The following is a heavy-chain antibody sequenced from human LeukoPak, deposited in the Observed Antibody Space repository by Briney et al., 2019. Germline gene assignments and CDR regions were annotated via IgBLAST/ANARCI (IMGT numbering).Heavy chain of an antibody. CDR3: ASDLGYCSSTSCRYFDP. CDR1: GGSITSGGYY. V-gene: IGHV4-30-2*01. J-gene: IGHJ5*02. D-gene: IGHD2-2*01. CDR2: ISHSGST. Sequence: SQTLSLTCTVSGGSITSGGYYWSWIRQPPGKGLEWTGYISHSGSTYYNPSLRSRVTISVDTSKNQFSLKLSSVTAADTAVYYCASDLGYCSSTSCRYFDPWGQGTLVTVSS.